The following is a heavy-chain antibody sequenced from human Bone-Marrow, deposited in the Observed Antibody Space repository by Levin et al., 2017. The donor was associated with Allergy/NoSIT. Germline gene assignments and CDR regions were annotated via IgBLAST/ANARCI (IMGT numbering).Heavy chain of an antibody. V-gene: IGHV3-21*01. CDR2: ISSSSSYI. CDR3: ARMDIVVVPAAIYYYGMDV. J-gene: IGHJ6*02. Sequence: GESLKISCAASGFTFSSYSMNWVRQAPGKGLEWVSSISSSSSYIYYADSVKGRFTISRDNAKNSLYLQMNSLRAEDTAVYYCARMDIVVVPAAIYYYGMDVWGQGTTVTVSS. D-gene: IGHD2-2*02. CDR1: GFTFSSYS.